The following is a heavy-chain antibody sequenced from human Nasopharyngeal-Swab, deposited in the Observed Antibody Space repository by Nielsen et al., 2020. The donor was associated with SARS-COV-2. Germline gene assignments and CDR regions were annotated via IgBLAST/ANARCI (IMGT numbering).Heavy chain of an antibody. CDR3: ARDGVTYYYYDSSGYRDDAFDI. D-gene: IGHD3-22*01. V-gene: IGHV3-48*03. CDR1: GFTFSSYE. Sequence: SLKISCAASGFTFSSYEMNWVRQAPGKGLEWVSYISSSGSTIYYADSVKGRFTISRDNAKNSLYLQMNSLRAEDTAVYYCARDGVTYYYYDSSGYRDDAFDIWGQGTMVAVSS. J-gene: IGHJ3*02. CDR2: ISSSGSTI.